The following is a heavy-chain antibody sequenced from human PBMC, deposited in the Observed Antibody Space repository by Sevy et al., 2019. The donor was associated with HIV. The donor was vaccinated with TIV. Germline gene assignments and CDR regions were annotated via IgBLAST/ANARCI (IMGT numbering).Heavy chain of an antibody. D-gene: IGHD3-22*01. Sequence: SETLSLTCTVSGDSMNSGNFYCSWIRQSAGKGLEWIGRISTSGSTNYNPSLQSRVTMSMDTSKKQFSLKLSSVTAADTAIYYCARDHYFDSSGYFYGMDVWGQGTTVTVSS. CDR3: ARDHYFDSSGYFYGMDV. V-gene: IGHV4-61*02. CDR2: ISTSGST. J-gene: IGHJ6*02. CDR1: GDSMNSGNFY.